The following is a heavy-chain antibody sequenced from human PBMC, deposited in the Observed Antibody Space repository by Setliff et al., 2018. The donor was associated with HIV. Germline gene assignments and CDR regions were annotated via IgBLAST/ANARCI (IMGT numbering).Heavy chain of an antibody. CDR1: GYTFTSYY. CDR2: IYPSDCRT. CDR3: ATVGPTIWGAFDI. J-gene: IGHJ3*02. D-gene: IGHD3-16*01. V-gene: IGHV1-46*01. Sequence: GASVKVSCKASGYTFTSYYMHWVRQAPGQGLEWMGIIYPSDCRTTYAQEFQGRVTMTRDTSTSTVYMELSSLRSEDTAVYYCATVGPTIWGAFDIWDQGTMVTVSS.